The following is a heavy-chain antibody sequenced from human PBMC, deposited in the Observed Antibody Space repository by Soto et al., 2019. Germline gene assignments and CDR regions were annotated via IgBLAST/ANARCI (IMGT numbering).Heavy chain of an antibody. CDR2: VSSGGNSI. CDR3: ATALPPAGRGWNSFDY. D-gene: IGHD1-1*01. CDR1: GFTFSNYQ. J-gene: IGHJ4*02. V-gene: IGHV3-11*01. Sequence: QVQLVESGGGLVKPGGSLRLSCAASGFTFSNYQMNWIRQAPGKGLEWVSYVSSGGNSIYYADSVKGRFTISRDNAKNSLYLLTNRLRAEDPPVYYCATALPPAGRGWNSFDYRGQGTLVTVSS.